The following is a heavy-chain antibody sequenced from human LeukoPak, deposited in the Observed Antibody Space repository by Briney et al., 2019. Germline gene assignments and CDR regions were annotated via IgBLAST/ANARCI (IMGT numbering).Heavy chain of an antibody. J-gene: IGHJ4*02. CDR2: ISRSGADT. CDR1: GFSFDIYA. D-gene: IGHD3-10*01. V-gene: IGHV3-23*01. Sequence: GSLRLSCAASGFSFDIYAMNWVRQAPGKGLEWVSTISRSGADTYYADSVKDRFTISRDNSKNTLYLQMNSLRAEDTAVYYCARGSGKRQFDYWGQGTLVTVSS. CDR3: ARGSGKRQFDY.